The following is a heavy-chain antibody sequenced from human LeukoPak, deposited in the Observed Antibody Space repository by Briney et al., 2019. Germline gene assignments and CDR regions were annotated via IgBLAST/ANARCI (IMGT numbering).Heavy chain of an antibody. D-gene: IGHD2-15*01. V-gene: IGHV4-59*12. Sequence: SSETLSLTCTVSGGSISNFYCSWIRQPPGKGLEWIGYIYHSGSTYYNPSLKSRVTISVDRSKNQFSLKLSSVTAADTAVYYCARDHDGGNADWGQGTLVTVSS. CDR3: ARDHDGGNAD. J-gene: IGHJ4*02. CDR1: GGSISNFY. CDR2: IYHSGST.